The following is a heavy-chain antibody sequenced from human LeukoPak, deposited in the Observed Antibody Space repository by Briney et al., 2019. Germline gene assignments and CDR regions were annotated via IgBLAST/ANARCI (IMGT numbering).Heavy chain of an antibody. CDR3: ATDWGFGELFSRFHY. J-gene: IGHJ4*02. Sequence: GGSLRLSCAASGFTFSNHWMSWVRQAPGKGLEWVANIKHDGSEKYYVDSVKGRFTISRDNAKSSLYLQLNSLRAEDTAVYYCATDWGFGELFSRFHYWGQGTLVTVSS. CDR1: GFTFSNHW. V-gene: IGHV3-7*03. CDR2: IKHDGSEK. D-gene: IGHD3-10*01.